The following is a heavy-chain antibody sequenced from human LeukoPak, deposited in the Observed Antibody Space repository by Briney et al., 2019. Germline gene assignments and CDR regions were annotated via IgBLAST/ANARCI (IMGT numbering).Heavy chain of an antibody. V-gene: IGHV3-20*04. CDR2: INWNGGST. CDR3: ARDVSSGWYSDY. CDR1: GFTFSTYS. J-gene: IGHJ4*02. Sequence: PGGSLRLSCAASGFTFSTYSMSWVRQAPGKGLEWVSGINWNGGSTGYADSVKGRFTISRDNAKNSLYLQMNSLRAEDTALYYCARDVSSGWYSDYWGQGTLVTVSS. D-gene: IGHD6-19*01.